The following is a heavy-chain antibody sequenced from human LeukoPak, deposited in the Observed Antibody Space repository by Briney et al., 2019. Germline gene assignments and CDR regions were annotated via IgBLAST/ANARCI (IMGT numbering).Heavy chain of an antibody. V-gene: IGHV4-59*01. CDR2: IYYSGST. Sequence: SETLSFTCTVCGGSTSSYYWGWIRQPPGKGLEWIGYIYYSGSTNYNPSLKSRVTISVDTSKNQFSLKLSSVTAADTAVYYCARSYISGWYVPYFFDYWGQGTLVTVSS. J-gene: IGHJ4*02. D-gene: IGHD6-19*01. CDR3: ARSYISGWYVPYFFDY. CDR1: GGSTSSYY.